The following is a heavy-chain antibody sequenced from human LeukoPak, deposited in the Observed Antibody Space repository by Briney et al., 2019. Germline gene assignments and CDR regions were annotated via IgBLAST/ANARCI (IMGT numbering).Heavy chain of an antibody. V-gene: IGHV1-2*02. CDR1: VYIFTGYY. CDR3: ARDLSPLLWFGELVPRGAPDYYYYYGMDV. J-gene: IGHJ6*02. D-gene: IGHD3-10*01. Sequence: GASVNVSCKASVYIFTGYYMHWVRQAPGQGLEWMGWINPNSGGTKYAQKFQGRVTMTRDTSISTAYMELSRLRSDDTAVYYCARDLSPLLWFGELVPRGAPDYYYYYGMDVWGQGTTVTVSS. CDR2: INPNSGGT.